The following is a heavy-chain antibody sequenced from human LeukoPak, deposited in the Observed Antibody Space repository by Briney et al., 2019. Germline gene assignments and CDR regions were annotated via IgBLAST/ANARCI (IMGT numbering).Heavy chain of an antibody. CDR3: AKDQISGSYYPFDY. D-gene: IGHD1-26*01. J-gene: IGHJ4*02. CDR2: ISYDGSNK. V-gene: IGHV3-30*18. CDR1: GFTFSSYG. Sequence: GGSLRLSCAASGFTFSSYGMHWVRQAPGKGLEWVAVISYDGSNKYYADSVKGRFTISRDNSKNTLYLQMNSLRAEDTAVHYCAKDQISGSYYPFDYWGQGTLVTVSS.